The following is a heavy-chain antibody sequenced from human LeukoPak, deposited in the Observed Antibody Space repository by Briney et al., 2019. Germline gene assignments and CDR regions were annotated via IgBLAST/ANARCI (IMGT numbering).Heavy chain of an antibody. Sequence: SETLSLTCAVYGGSLSGFYWSWIRQPPGKGLEWIGEIYHSGSTNYNPSLKSRVTISVDKSKNQFSLKLSSVTAADTAVYIITFGGVIVMDAFDIWGQGTMVTVSS. CDR2: IYHSGST. D-gene: IGHD3-16*02. V-gene: IGHV4-34*03. CDR1: GGSLSGFY. CDR3: TFGGVIVMDAFDI. J-gene: IGHJ3*02.